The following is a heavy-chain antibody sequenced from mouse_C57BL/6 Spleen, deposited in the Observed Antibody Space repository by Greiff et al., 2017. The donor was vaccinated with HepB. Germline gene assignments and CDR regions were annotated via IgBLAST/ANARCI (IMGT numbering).Heavy chain of an antibody. V-gene: IGHV1S81*02. D-gene: IGHD2-5*01. CDR1: GYTFTSYW. Sequence: QVQLQQSGAELVKAGASVKMSCKASGYTFTSYWMHWVKQRLGQGLEWFAETNPTNGRTYYNEKFKSKATLTVDKSSRTAYMLLSGPTFEDSAVYYCARIKKIVSTYFDYWSKGTTLTVSS. J-gene: IGHJ2*01. CDR2: TNPTNGRT. CDR3: ARIKKIVSTYFDY.